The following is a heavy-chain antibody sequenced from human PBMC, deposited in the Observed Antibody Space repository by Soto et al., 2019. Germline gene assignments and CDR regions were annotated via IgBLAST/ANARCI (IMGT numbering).Heavy chain of an antibody. Sequence: EVQLLESGGGLLQPGGSLRLSCAASGFTFSSYAMSWVRQAPGKGLEWVSAISGSGGSTYYADSVKGRVTISRDNSKNTLYLQMKSLRAEDTAVYYCAKDFDYCSSTSCLTHFDYWGQGTLVTVSS. CDR2: ISGSGGST. J-gene: IGHJ4*02. D-gene: IGHD2-2*01. CDR3: AKDFDYCSSTSCLTHFDY. V-gene: IGHV3-23*01. CDR1: GFTFSSYA.